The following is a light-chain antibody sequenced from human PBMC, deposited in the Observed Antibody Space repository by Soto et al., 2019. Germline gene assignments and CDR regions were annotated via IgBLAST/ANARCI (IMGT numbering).Light chain of an antibody. J-gene: IGKJ5*01. Sequence: EIVLTQSPGTLSLSPGERATLSCRASQSVSSNYFAWYQQKPGQAPRLLIYGASSRATGIPDRFSGSGSGTDFTLTISRLEPEDFAVYYCQQYCSSLSITFGQGTRREIK. CDR1: QSVSSNY. CDR3: QQYCSSLSIT. V-gene: IGKV3-20*01. CDR2: GAS.